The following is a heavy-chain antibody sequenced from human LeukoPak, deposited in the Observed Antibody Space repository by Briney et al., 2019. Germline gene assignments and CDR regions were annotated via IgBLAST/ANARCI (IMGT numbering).Heavy chain of an antibody. CDR1: GYTFTGYY. D-gene: IGHD3-22*01. CDR2: INPNSGGT. CDR3: ARGGSSGYYYEGFDY. V-gene: IGHV1-2*02. J-gene: IGHJ4*02. Sequence: RASVKVSCKASGYTFTGYYMHWARQAPGQGLEWMGWINPNSGGTNYAQKFQGRVTMTRDTSISTAYIELSRLRSDDTAVYYCARGGSSGYYYEGFDYWGQGTLVTVSS.